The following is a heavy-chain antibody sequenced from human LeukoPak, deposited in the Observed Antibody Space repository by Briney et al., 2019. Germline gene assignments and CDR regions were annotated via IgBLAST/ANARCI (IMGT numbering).Heavy chain of an antibody. CDR3: ARDSAGCRSTSCYGY. J-gene: IGHJ4*02. V-gene: IGHV3-21*01. D-gene: IGHD2-2*01. CDR1: GFTFSSYS. CDR2: ISSSGTYI. Sequence: PGGSLRLSCAASGFTFSSYSMNWVRQAPGEGLEWVSSISSSGTYIYYEDSVKGGFTISTDNAKNSLYLQMNSLRAADTAVYYCARDSAGCRSTSCYGYWGQGTLVTVSS.